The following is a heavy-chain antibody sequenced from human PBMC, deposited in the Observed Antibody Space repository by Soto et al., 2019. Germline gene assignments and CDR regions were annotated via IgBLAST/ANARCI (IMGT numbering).Heavy chain of an antibody. D-gene: IGHD3-22*01. J-gene: IGHJ4*01. CDR1: GGSISSYY. CDR2: IYYSGST. V-gene: IGHV4-59*08. Sequence: SETLSLTCTVSGGSISSYYWSWIRQPPGKGLEWIGYIYYSGSTNYNPSLKSRVTISVDTSKNQFSLKLSSVTAADTAVYYCARSFYFDRSDFLGYWGQGTLVTVSS. CDR3: ARSFYFDRSDFLGY.